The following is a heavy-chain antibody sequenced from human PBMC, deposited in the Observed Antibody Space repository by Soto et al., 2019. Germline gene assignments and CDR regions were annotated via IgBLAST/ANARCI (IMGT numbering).Heavy chain of an antibody. V-gene: IGHV1-69*06. Sequence: GASVKVSCKASGGTFSSYAISWVRQAPGQGLEWMGGIIPIFGTASYAQKFQGRVTITADKSTSTAYMELSSLRSEDTAVYYCAIARRDGYNSAYFDYWGQGTLVTVSS. CDR2: IIPIFGTA. CDR3: AIARRDGYNSAYFDY. CDR1: GGTFSSYA. D-gene: IGHD5-12*01. J-gene: IGHJ4*02.